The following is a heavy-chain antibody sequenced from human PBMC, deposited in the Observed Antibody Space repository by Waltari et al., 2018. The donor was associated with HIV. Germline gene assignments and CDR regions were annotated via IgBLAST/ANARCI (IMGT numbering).Heavy chain of an antibody. D-gene: IGHD3-10*01. Sequence: VQLVESGGGVVQSGGSLSLSCEVSGFDVIASGIHWVRQAPGKGLECGAGVSYDVKSFDHDDWKGRFTMSEDTSKNKILLERDRLKVGDGGVYHCAKDLKKFYHGSGFDFWGPGTPVTV. CDR1: GFDVIASG. CDR2: VSYDVKS. V-gene: IGHV3-30*18. CDR3: AKDLKKFYHGSGFDF. J-gene: IGHJ4*02.